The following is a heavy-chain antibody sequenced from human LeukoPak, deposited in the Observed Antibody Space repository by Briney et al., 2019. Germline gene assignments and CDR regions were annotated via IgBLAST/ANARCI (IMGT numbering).Heavy chain of an antibody. D-gene: IGHD5-12*01. J-gene: IGHJ5*02. CDR3: VRVGSPDSGYDGRNWFDP. CDR1: RYTFTGFY. CDR2: INPNNGDT. V-gene: IGHV1-2*02. Sequence: AASVKVSCKPSRYTFTGFYMHWVRQAPGQGLEWMGWINPNNGDTKYADNFQGRVTLTRDTSITTAYMELSSLRSDDTAVYSCVRVGSPDSGYDGRNWFDPWGQGTLVTVSS.